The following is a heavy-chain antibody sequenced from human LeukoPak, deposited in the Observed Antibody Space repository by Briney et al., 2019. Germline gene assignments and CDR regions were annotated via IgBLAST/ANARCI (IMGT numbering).Heavy chain of an antibody. Sequence: SETLSLTSAVSGGSISSYYWNWIRQPPGKGLEWIGYIYYRGSTSYNPSLKSRVTISVDTSKNQFSLKLSSVTAADTAVYYCARDLAGAGFFDFWAQGTLVTVSS. CDR1: GGSISSYY. J-gene: IGHJ4*02. CDR3: ARDLAGAGFFDF. V-gene: IGHV4-59*01. CDR2: IYYRGST. D-gene: IGHD6-19*01.